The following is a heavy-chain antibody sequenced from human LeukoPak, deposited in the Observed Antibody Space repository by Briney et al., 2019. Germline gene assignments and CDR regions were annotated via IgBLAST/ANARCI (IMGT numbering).Heavy chain of an antibody. CDR3: ARTIARGYCSGGSCYGPYYFDY. CDR1: GGSISSRSYY. D-gene: IGHD2-15*01. CDR2: IYYSGST. Sequence: SETLSLTCTVAGGSISSRSYYWGWIREPPGKGLEGIGSIYYSGSTYYNPSLKSRVTISVDTSQNQFSLKLSSVTAADTAVYYCARTIARGYCSGGSCYGPYYFDYWGQGTLVTVSS. J-gene: IGHJ4*02. V-gene: IGHV4-39*01.